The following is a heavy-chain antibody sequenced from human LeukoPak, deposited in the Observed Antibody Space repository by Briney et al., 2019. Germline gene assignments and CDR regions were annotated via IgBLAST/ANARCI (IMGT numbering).Heavy chain of an antibody. CDR2: ISSSSSTI. J-gene: IGHJ6*03. V-gene: IGHV3-48*01. Sequence: GGSLRLSRAASGFTFSSYSMNWVRQAPGKGLERVSYISSSSSTIYYADSVKGRFTISRDSAKNSLYLQMNSLRAEDTAVYYCARDRIEQQRTLGRSTSYYNYYYMDVWGKGTTVTVSS. CDR1: GFTFSSYS. D-gene: IGHD6-13*01. CDR3: ARDRIEQQRTLGRSTSYYNYYYMDV.